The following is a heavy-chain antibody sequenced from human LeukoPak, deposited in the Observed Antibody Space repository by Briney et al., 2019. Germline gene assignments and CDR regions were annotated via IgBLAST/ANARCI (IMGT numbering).Heavy chain of an antibody. CDR1: GFTFSDYY. CDR3: ARGQYSPDY. CDR2: ISSSSSYT. Sequence: GGSLRLSSAASGFTFSDYYMSWIRQAPGKGLEWVSYISSSSSYTNYADSVKGRFTISRDNSKNTLYLQMNSLRAEDTAVYYCARGQYSPDYWGQGTLVTVSS. J-gene: IGHJ4*02. D-gene: IGHD2-15*01. V-gene: IGHV3-11*06.